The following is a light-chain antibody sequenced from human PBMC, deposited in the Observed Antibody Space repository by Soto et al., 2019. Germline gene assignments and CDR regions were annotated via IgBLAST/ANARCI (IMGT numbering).Light chain of an antibody. CDR2: LAA. J-gene: IGKJ2*02. V-gene: IGKV4-1*01. CDR3: QQYCNTPPCA. CDR1: QNVLYKSNNENY. Sequence: DIVMTQSPDSLAVSLGERATINCKSSQNVLYKSNNENYLAWYQQKPGQPPKLLIYLAATRKPGVPDRFSRSGSGSDFYLTISSREAEDVSVYYCQQYCNTPPCAFGQGTKLEI.